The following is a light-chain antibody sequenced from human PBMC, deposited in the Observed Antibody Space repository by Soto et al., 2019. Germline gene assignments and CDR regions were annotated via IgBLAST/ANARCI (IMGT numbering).Light chain of an antibody. CDR1: QSLLHSNGYNY. CDR3: MQALQTPRT. Sequence: DIVMTQSPLSLPVTPGEPASISCRSSQSLLHSNGYNYLDWYLQKPGQSPQLLIYLGFNRASGVPDRFSGSGSCTDFTLKISRVEAEDVGVYYCMQALQTPRTFGQGTKLEIK. CDR2: LGF. V-gene: IGKV2-28*01. J-gene: IGKJ2*01.